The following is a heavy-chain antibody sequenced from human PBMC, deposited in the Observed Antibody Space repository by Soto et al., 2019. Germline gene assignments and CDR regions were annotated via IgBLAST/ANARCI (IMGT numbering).Heavy chain of an antibody. D-gene: IGHD6-19*01. CDR2: ISSSSSTI. V-gene: IGHV3-48*01. CDR3: ARDSSGWYRARDWFYP. CDR1: GFTFSSYS. Sequence: GSLRLSCAASGFTFSSYSMNWVRQAPGKGLEWVSYISSSSSTIYYADSVKGRFTISRDNAKNSLYLQMNSLRAEDTAVYYCARDSSGWYRARDWFYPWGQGTLVTSPQ. J-gene: IGHJ5*02.